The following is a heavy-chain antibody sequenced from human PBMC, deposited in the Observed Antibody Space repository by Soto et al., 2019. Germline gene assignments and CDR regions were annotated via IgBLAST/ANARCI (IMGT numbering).Heavy chain of an antibody. CDR3: ARGWTSAAGYYYYGMDV. CDR2: IIPIFGTA. CDR1: GGTFSSYA. J-gene: IGHJ6*02. Sequence: GASVKVSCQASGGTFSSYAIIWVRQAPGQGLEWMGGIIPIFGTANYAQKFQGRVTITADESTSTAYMELSSLRSEDTAVYYCARGWTSAAGYYYYGMDVWGQGTTVTVSS. V-gene: IGHV1-69*13. D-gene: IGHD2-15*01.